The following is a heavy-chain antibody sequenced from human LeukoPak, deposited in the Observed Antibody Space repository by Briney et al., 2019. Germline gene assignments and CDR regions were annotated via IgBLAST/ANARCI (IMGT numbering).Heavy chain of an antibody. Sequence: SETLSLTCAVYGGSFSGYYWSWIRQPPGKGLEWIGEINHSGSTNYNPSLKSRVTISVDTSKNQFSLKLSSVTAADTAAYYCARGRGYCSGGSCPRQPYGMDVWGQGTTVTVSS. J-gene: IGHJ6*02. CDR2: INHSGST. V-gene: IGHV4-34*01. D-gene: IGHD2-15*01. CDR3: ARGRGYCSGGSCPRQPYGMDV. CDR1: GGSFSGYY.